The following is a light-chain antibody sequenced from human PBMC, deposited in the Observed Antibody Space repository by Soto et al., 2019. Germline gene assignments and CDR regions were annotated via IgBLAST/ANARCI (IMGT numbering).Light chain of an antibody. CDR2: GNS. CDR3: QSYDTSLRAWV. CDR1: SSNIGAGYD. V-gene: IGLV1-40*01. Sequence: QAVVTQPPSVSGAPGQRVTISCTGGSSNIGAGYDVHWYRQFPGTAPKLLVYGNSNRPSGISVRFSASKSGSSASLAITGLQAEDEADYYCQSYDTSLRAWVXXGGTKLTVL. J-gene: IGLJ3*02.